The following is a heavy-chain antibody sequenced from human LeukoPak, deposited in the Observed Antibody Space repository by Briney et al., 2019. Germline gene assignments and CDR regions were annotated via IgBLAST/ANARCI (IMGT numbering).Heavy chain of an antibody. CDR2: VSYDGSNK. J-gene: IGHJ4*02. CDR1: GFTFSSYG. D-gene: IGHD1-26*01. V-gene: IGHV3-30*18. CDR3: AKDNSGSLLG. Sequence: PGGSLRLSCAASGFTFSSYGMHWVRQAPGKGLEWVAVVSYDGSNKYYADSVKGRFTISRDNSKNTLYLQMNSLRAEDTAVYYCAKDNSGSLLGWGQGTLVTVSS.